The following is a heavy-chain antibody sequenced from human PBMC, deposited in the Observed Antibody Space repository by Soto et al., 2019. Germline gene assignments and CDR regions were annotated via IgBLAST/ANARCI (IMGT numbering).Heavy chain of an antibody. D-gene: IGHD3-22*01. CDR2: ISCSSSTI. CDR3: ARDRGYYYDSSGYYGPYYYGLDV. V-gene: IGHV3-48*01. J-gene: IGHJ6*02. CDR1: GFTFSRNS. Sequence: GRSLRLSCAASGFTFSRNSMNWVRKAPGKRLEWVSYISCSSSTIYYADSVKGRFTISRDNAKNSLYLQMNSLRAEDTAVYYCARDRGYYYDSSGYYGPYYYGLDVWGQGTTVTVSS.